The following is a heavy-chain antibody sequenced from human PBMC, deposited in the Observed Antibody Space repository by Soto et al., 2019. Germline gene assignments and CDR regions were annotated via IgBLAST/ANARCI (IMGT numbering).Heavy chain of an antibody. CDR2: ISGGGDST. CDR1: GFTFSTYA. D-gene: IGHD6-19*01. J-gene: IGHJ6*02. V-gene: IGHV3-23*01. CDR3: AKDKAVAGSYGMDV. Sequence: GGSLRLSCAASGFTFSTYAMTWVRQAPGKGLEWVSGISGGGDSTYYADSVKGRFTISRDNSKNTLYLQMNSLRAEDTAVYYCAKDKAVAGSYGMDVWGQGTTVTVSS.